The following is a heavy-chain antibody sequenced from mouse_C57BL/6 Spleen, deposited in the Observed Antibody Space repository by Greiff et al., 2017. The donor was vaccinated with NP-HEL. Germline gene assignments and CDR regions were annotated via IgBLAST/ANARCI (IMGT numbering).Heavy chain of an antibody. V-gene: IGHV5-4*03. J-gene: IGHJ4*01. Sequence: EVMLVESGGGLVKPGGSLKLSCAASGFTFSSYAMPWVRQTPEKRLEWVATISDGGSYTYYPDNVKGRFTISRDNAKNNLYLQMSHLKSEDTAMYYCARAQDYYGSSYYYAMDYWGQGTSVTVSS. CDR1: GFTFSSYA. D-gene: IGHD1-1*01. CDR2: ISDGGSYT. CDR3: ARAQDYYGSSYYYAMDY.